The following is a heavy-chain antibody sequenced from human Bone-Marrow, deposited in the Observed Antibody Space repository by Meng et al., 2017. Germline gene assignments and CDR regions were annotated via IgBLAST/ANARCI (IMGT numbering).Heavy chain of an antibody. CDR1: GGTFSSYA. CDR3: ARVFYGGNGGDRYYYYYGMDV. Sequence: SVKVSCKASGGTFSSYAISWVRQAPGQGLEWMGGIIPIFGTANYAQKFQGRVTITADKSTSTAYMELSSLRSEDTAVYYCARVFYGGNGGDRYYYYYGMDVWGQGTTVTVSS. CDR2: IIPIFGTA. D-gene: IGHD4-23*01. J-gene: IGHJ6*02. V-gene: IGHV1-69*06.